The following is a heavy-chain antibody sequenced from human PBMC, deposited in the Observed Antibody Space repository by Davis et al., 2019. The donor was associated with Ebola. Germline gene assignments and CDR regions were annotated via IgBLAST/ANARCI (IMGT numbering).Heavy chain of an antibody. CDR3: VREVLLGLPSGSARDH. J-gene: IGHJ4*02. CDR1: GFIISAFS. V-gene: IGHV3-7*01. CDR2: IHQHGSQE. Sequence: GASLKTSCAASGFIISAFSMPWIRHTPGKGLEWVASIHQHGSQEYYVDSVKGRFTISRDIARNSLYLQMNSLGAEDTGLYYCVREVLLGLPSGSARDHWGQGTLVTVSS. D-gene: IGHD3-10*01.